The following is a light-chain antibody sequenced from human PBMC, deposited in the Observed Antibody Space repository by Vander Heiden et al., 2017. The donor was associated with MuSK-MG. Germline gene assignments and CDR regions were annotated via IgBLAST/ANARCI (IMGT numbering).Light chain of an antibody. J-gene: IGKJ2*01. CDR2: KAS. CDR3: QQDNSYPNT. CDR1: QSISYW. V-gene: IGKV1-5*03. Sequence: DIQMTQSPSTLSASVGDRVTITCRASQSISYWLAWYQQKPGKAPKLLIYKASSLESGVPSRFSGSGSGTEFTLTISSLQPDDFATYYCQQDNSYPNTFGQGTKVEIK.